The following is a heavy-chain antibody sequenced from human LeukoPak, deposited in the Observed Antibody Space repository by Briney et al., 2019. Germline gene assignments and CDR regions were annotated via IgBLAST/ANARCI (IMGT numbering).Heavy chain of an antibody. Sequence: GGSLRLSCAASGFTFSSYSMNWVRQAPGKGLEWVSYISSTSSTIYYADSVKGRSTISRDNAKNSLYLQMNSLRAEDTAVYYCARVNSYGSSLFDYRGQGTLVTVSS. CDR2: ISSTSSTI. CDR3: ARVNSYGSSLFDY. D-gene: IGHD5-18*01. J-gene: IGHJ4*02. CDR1: GFTFSSYS. V-gene: IGHV3-48*01.